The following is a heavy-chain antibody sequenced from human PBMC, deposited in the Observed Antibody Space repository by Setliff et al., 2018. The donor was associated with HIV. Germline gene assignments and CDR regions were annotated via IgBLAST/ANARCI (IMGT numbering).Heavy chain of an antibody. Sequence: PSETLSLTCAVSGGSISSNKWWSWVRQPPGKGLEWIGEIYHSGSTKYNPSLKSRVTISVDKSKNQFSLNLTSVTAADTAVYYCARGGAFWSGYYGFDFWGPGTLVTVSS. CDR3: ARGGAFWSGYYGFDF. CDR2: IYHSGST. J-gene: IGHJ4*02. V-gene: IGHV4-4*02. CDR1: GGSISSNKW. D-gene: IGHD3-3*01.